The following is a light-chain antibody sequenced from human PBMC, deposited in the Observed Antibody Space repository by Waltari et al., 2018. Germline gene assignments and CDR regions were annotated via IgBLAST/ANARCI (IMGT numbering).Light chain of an antibody. CDR1: QSVTNY. CDR2: SAS. J-gene: IGKJ1*01. CDR3: QQRSNWPRT. V-gene: IGKV3-11*01. Sequence: EIVLTQSPDTLSLSPGERATLSCRASQSVTNYLAWYQQKPGQAPRVRIYSASNRATGVPAMFSGSGCRTDFTLTISSLEPEDFAVYYCQQRSNWPRTFGQGTKVEVK.